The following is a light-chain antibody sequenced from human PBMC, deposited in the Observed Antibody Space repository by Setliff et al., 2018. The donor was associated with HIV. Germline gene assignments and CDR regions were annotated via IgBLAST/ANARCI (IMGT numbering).Light chain of an antibody. V-gene: IGLV2-11*01. CDR2: DVT. Sequence: QSVLTQPRSVSGSPEKSVTISSTGTNSDVGGYNHVSWYQQHPGKAPKLLIYDVTNRPSGVPDRFSGSKSGNTASLTIPGLQAEDEADYYCCSYAGNSGYVFGTGTKVTVL. CDR3: CSYAGNSGYV. CDR1: NSDVGGYNH. J-gene: IGLJ1*01.